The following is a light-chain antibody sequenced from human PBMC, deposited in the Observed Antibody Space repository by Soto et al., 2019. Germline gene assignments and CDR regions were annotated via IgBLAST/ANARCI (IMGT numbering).Light chain of an antibody. Sequence: QSALTQPRSVSGSPGQSVTISCTGTSSDVGRYNSVSWYQQHPGKAPKLMIYDVSKRPSGVPDRFSGSKSGYTASLTISGLQAEDETDYYCCSYAGTYTYVFGTGTKVTVL. CDR2: DVS. CDR1: SSDVGRYNS. J-gene: IGLJ1*01. V-gene: IGLV2-11*01. CDR3: CSYAGTYTYV.